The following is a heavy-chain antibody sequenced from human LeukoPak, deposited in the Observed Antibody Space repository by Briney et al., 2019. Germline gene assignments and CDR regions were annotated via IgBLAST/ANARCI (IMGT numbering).Heavy chain of an antibody. V-gene: IGHV3-74*01. Sequence: GGSLRLSCAASGFTFTNCWMHWVRQAPGMGLVWVSRLPPDELGIIYADSVKGRFTVSRDNAKNTVYLQMNNLRVDDTAMYYCVGTIASRGSEYWGQGALVTVSS. J-gene: IGHJ4*02. CDR2: LPPDELGI. CDR1: GFTFTNCW. CDR3: VGTIASRGSEY. D-gene: IGHD6-6*01.